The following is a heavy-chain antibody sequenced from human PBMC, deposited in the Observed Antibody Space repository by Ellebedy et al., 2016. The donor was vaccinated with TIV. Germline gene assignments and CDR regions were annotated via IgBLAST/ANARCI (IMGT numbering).Heavy chain of an antibody. CDR3: ARVAPTSIAVAGTGY. Sequence: AASVKVSCKASGYTFTSYGISWVRQAPGQGLEWMGWISAYNGNTNYTQKLQGRVTMTTDTSTSTAYMELRSLRADDTAVYYCARVAPTSIAVAGTGYWGQGTLVTVSS. J-gene: IGHJ4*02. V-gene: IGHV1-18*01. D-gene: IGHD6-19*01. CDR1: GYTFTSYG. CDR2: ISAYNGNT.